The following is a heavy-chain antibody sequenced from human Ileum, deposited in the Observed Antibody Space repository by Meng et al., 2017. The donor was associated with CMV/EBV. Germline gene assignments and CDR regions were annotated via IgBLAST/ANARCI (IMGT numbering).Heavy chain of an antibody. CDR1: TFSSYS. J-gene: IGHJ4*02. CDR3: ASTEPLPSSIAARPTKFDY. V-gene: IGHV3-21*01. CDR2: ISSSSSYI. D-gene: IGHD6-6*01. Sequence: TFSSYSMNWVRQAPGKGLEWVSSISSSSSYIYYADSVKGRFTISRDNAKNSLYLQMNSLRAEDTAVYYCASTEPLPSSIAARPTKFDYWGQGTLVTVSS.